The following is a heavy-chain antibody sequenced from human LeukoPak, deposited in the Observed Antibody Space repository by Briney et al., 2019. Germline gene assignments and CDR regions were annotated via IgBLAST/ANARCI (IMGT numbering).Heavy chain of an antibody. CDR1: GYTFTGYY. V-gene: IGHV1-2*06. CDR2: ISPNNGGT. J-gene: IGHJ4*02. D-gene: IGHD3-10*01. Sequence: GASVKVSCKASGYTFTGYYMHWVRQAPGQGLEWMGRISPNNGGTNYAQKFQGRVTMTGDTSISTAYMELSSLRSEDTAVYYCASWTRYYGSGSYTYYFDYWGQGTLVTVSS. CDR3: ASWTRYYGSGSYTYYFDY.